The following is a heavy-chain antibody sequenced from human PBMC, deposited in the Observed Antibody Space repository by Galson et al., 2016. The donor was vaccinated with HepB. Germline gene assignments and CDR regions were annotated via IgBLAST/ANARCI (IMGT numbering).Heavy chain of an antibody. CDR2: INPSGGST. Sequence: SVKVSCKASGYTFTSYYMHWVRQAPGQGLEWMGIINPSGGSTGYAQKFQGGVTMTRDTSTSTVYMELSSLRSEDTAVYYCARDSSIVGTTTYRYYYYYYMDVWGKGTTVTVSS. V-gene: IGHV1-46*01. D-gene: IGHD1-26*01. J-gene: IGHJ6*03. CDR3: ARDSSIVGTTTYRYYYYYYMDV. CDR1: GYTFTSYY.